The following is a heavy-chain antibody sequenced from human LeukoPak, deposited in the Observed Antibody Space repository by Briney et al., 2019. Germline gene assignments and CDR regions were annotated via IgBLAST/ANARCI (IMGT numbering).Heavy chain of an antibody. J-gene: IGHJ3*02. CDR1: GFTFTNYA. D-gene: IGHD2-15*01. CDR2: ISNSSTYI. Sequence: GGSMRLSCAASGFTFTNYAMSWVRQAPGKGLEWVSSISNSSTYIYYADSVKGRFTISRDNSKNTLFLQMNSLRAEDTAVYYCAGWLGYCSGGSCYLGGAFDIWGQGTMVTVSS. CDR3: AGWLGYCSGGSCYLGGAFDI. V-gene: IGHV3-21*04.